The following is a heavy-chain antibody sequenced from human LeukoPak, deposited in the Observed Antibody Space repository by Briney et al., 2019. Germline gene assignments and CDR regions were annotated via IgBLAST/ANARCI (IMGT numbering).Heavy chain of an antibody. CDR2: IYYSGST. CDR1: GGSISSYY. Sequence: PSETLSLTCTVSGGSISSYYWSWIRQPPGKGLEWIGYIYYSGSTNYNPSLKSRVTISVDTSKSQFSLKLSSVTAADTAVYYCARSTYDYEDYWGQGALVTVSS. V-gene: IGHV4-59*01. D-gene: IGHD4-17*01. CDR3: ARSTYDYEDY. J-gene: IGHJ4*02.